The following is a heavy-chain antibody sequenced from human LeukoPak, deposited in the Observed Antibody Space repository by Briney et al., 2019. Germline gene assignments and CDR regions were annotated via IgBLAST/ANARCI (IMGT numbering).Heavy chain of an antibody. V-gene: IGHV4-61*01. CDR1: GGSVSSGSYY. Sequence: SETLSLTCTVSGGSVSSGSYYWGWIRQPPGKGLEWIGYIYYSGSTNYSPSLKSRVTISVDTSKNQFSLKLSSVTAADTAVYYCARVYGDHDAFDIWGQGTMVTVSS. CDR2: IYYSGST. CDR3: ARVYGDHDAFDI. D-gene: IGHD4-17*01. J-gene: IGHJ3*02.